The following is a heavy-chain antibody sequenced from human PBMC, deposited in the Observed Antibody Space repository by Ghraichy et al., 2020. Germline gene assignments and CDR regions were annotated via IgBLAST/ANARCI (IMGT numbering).Heavy chain of an antibody. CDR3: ASSIIAFDM. D-gene: IGHD2-21*01. Sequence: GESLNISCAASGFTFSSYSMNWVRQAPGKGLEWVSYISSSSSTLYYPDSLKGRFTISRDNAKNSLYLQMNSLRDEDTAVYYCASSIIAFDMWGLGTMVTVSS. CDR2: ISSSSSTL. V-gene: IGHV3-48*02. CDR1: GFTFSSYS. J-gene: IGHJ3*02.